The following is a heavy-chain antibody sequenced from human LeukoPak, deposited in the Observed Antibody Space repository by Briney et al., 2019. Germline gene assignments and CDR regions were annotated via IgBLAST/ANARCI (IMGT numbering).Heavy chain of an antibody. Sequence: GASVKVSCKASGYTFTSYGISWVRQAPGQGLEWMGWISTYNGNTNYAQKFQGRVTMTRDMSTSTVYMELSSLRFEDTAVYYCARDSTLTAYSGSSIPLCYWGQGTLVTVSS. CDR1: GYTFTSYG. CDR3: ARDSTLTAYSGSSIPLCY. J-gene: IGHJ4*02. CDR2: ISTYNGNT. V-gene: IGHV1-18*01. D-gene: IGHD1-26*01.